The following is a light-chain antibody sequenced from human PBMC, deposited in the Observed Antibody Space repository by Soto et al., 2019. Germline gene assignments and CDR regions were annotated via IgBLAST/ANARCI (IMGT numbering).Light chain of an antibody. CDR3: QKRNIWPPVT. J-gene: IGKJ5*01. V-gene: IGKV3D-20*02. CDR2: GAS. CDR1: QSVSSSY. Sequence: EIVLTQSPGTLSLSPGERATLSCRASQSVSSSYLAWYQQKPGQAPRLLIYGASTRATGIPDRFSGSGSGTEFTLTISSLQSEDFAVYYCQKRNIWPPVTFGQGTRLEIK.